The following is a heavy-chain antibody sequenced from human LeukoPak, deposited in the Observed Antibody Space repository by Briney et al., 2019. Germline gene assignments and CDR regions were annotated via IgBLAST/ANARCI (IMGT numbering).Heavy chain of an antibody. J-gene: IGHJ4*02. CDR1: GASISSGSNY. D-gene: IGHD3-10*01. CDR2: IYSSGST. Sequence: TSETLSLTCSVSGASISSGSNYWGWIRQPPGKTLEWIGSIYSSGSTYYNPSLKSRVIIIIDTPKNHFSLTLSSVTAADTAVYYCARGYGSGSYNNFNHWGQGILVTVSS. V-gene: IGHV4-39*07. CDR3: ARGYGSGSYNNFNH.